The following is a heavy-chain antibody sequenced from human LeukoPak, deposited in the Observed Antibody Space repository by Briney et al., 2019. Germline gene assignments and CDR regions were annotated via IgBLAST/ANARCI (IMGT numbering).Heavy chain of an antibody. V-gene: IGHV3-7*01. CDR2: IKQDGSEE. CDR1: GFTFSSHA. Sequence: GGSLRLSCTASGFTFSSHAITWVRQAPGKGLEWVANIKQDGSEEYYVDSVKGRFTISRDNAKNSLYLQMNSLRAEDTAVYYCASSTSCYGNGYYYYGMDVWGQGTTVTVSS. J-gene: IGHJ6*02. CDR3: ASSTSCYGNGYYYYGMDV. D-gene: IGHD2-2*01.